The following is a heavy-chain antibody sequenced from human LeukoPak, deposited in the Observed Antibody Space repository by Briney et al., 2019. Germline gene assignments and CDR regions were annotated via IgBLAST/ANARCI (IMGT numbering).Heavy chain of an antibody. J-gene: IGHJ4*02. CDR1: GYTFTSYY. CDR2: INPSGGST. D-gene: IGHD3-16*02. CDR3: ASGVGGVWGSYRYYGLDY. Sequence: ASVKVSCKASGYTFTSYYMHWVRQAPGQGLEWMGIINPSGGSTSYAQKFQGRVTMTRDMSTSTVYMELSRLRSDDTAVYYCASGVGGVWGSYRYYGLDYWGQGTLVTVSS. V-gene: IGHV1-46*01.